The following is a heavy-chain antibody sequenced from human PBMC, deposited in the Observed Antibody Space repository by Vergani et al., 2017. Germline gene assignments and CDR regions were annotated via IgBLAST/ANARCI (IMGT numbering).Heavy chain of an antibody. V-gene: IGHV1-8*01. CDR3: TRGWYYDSIAYWAY. D-gene: IGHD3-22*01. CDR1: GYTFTSYD. J-gene: IGHJ4*02. CDR2: MNPNSGNI. Sequence: QVHLVQSGAEVKKPGASVKVSCKASGYTFTSYDINWVRQATGQGLEWMGWMNPNSGNIGYAQKFQGRVTMTRNTSTSTVYMELSSLRSEDTAVYYCTRGWYYDSIAYWAYGGQGTLVTVSS.